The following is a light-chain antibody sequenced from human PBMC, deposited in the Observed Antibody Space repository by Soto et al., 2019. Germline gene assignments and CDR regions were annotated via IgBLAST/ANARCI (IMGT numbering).Light chain of an antibody. CDR3: QQYDNSPWT. CDR1: PSVSSSY. V-gene: IGKV3-20*01. J-gene: IGKJ1*01. CDR2: GAS. Sequence: EIVLTQSPGTLSLSPGEGATLSCRASPSVSSSYLAWYQQKPGQAPRLLIYGASSRATGIPDRFSGGGSGTDFTLTISRLEPEDFAVYYCQQYDNSPWTFGQGTKVEIK.